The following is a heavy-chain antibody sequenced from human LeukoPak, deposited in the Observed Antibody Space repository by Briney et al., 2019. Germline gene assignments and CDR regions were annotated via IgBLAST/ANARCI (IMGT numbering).Heavy chain of an antibody. CDR2: ISASGGGT. D-gene: IGHD4-17*01. CDR3: ARQTVNRFDP. J-gene: IGHJ5*02. CDR1: GYTFTSYH. Sequence: VASVKVSCKASGYTFTSYHIHWVRQAPGQGLEWMGIISASGGGTRDARKFQGRVTMTRDTSTCTFYMELSSLRSEDTAVYSRARQTVNRFDPWGQGTLVTVSS. V-gene: IGHV1-46*01.